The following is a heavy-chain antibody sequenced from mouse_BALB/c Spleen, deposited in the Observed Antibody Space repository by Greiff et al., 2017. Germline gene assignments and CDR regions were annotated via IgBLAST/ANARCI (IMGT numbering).Heavy chain of an antibody. CDR1: GYTFTRYW. V-gene: IGHV1-7*01. D-gene: IGHD1-2*01. Sequence: QVQLKQSGAELAKPGPSVKMSCKASGYTFTRYWLHWVKQRPGQGLEWIGYINPSTGYTEYNQKFKDKATLTADKSSSTAYMQLSSLTSEDSAVYYCARGGYLYWGQGTTLTVSS. CDR2: INPSTGYT. J-gene: IGHJ2*01. CDR3: ARGGYLY.